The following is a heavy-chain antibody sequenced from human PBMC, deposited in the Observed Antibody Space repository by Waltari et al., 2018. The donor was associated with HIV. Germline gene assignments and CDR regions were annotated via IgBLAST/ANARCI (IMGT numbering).Heavy chain of an antibody. J-gene: IGHJ3*02. V-gene: IGHV3-74*01. Sequence: EVQLVESGGGLVQPGGSLKLSCEASGFTLSSTWMHWVRQAPGKGVVWVSRVKRDWITTSYADTVKGRFTMSRDSAKNTVYLQMNHVRAEDTALYYCVREGLLTFPDAFDIWGQGTMVTVSS. CDR2: VKRDWITT. D-gene: IGHD2-21*02. CDR3: VREGLLTFPDAFDI. CDR1: GFTLSSTW.